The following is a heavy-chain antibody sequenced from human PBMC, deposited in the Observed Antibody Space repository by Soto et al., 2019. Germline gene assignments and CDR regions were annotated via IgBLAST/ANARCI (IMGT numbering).Heavy chain of an antibody. CDR3: ATSQGYYDSSGYYYYGMDV. J-gene: IGHJ6*02. V-gene: IGHV1-24*01. Sequence: ASVKVSCKVSGYTLTELSMHWVRQAPGKGLEWMGGFDPEDGETIYAQKFQGRVTMTEDTSTDTAYMELSSLRSEDTAVYYCATSQGYYDSSGYYYYGMDVCGQGTTVTVS. CDR2: FDPEDGET. CDR1: GYTLTELS. D-gene: IGHD3-22*01.